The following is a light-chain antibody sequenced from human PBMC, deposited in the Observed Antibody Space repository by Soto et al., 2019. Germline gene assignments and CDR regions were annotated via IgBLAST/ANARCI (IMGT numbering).Light chain of an antibody. CDR2: GAF. J-gene: IGKJ1*01. V-gene: IGKV3-15*01. Sequence: ELVMTQSPVTLSVSPGEPATPSCRVSQSVSSNLAWYQQKPGQAPSLLIYGAFTRATGTPARFSGTGSGTEFTLTISSLQSEDFALYYGQQYNDWPRTFGHGSHV. CDR1: QSVSSN. CDR3: QQYNDWPRT.